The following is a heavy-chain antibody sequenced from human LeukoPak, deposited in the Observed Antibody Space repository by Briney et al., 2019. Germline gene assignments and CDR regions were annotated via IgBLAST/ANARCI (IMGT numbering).Heavy chain of an antibody. V-gene: IGHV3-15*01. Sequence: GGSLRLSCAASGFTFSDYYMSWVRQAPGKGLEWVGRVKSKTDGGTADYGAPVEGRFTISRDDSKNTLYLQMDSLRTEDTAVYYCTTDIQDYWGQGTLVTVSS. CDR1: GFTFSDYY. J-gene: IGHJ4*02. CDR2: VKSKTDGGTA. CDR3: TTDIQDY.